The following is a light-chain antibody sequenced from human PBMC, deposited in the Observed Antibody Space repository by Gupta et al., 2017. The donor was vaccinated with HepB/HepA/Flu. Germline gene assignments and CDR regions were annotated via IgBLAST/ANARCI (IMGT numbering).Light chain of an antibody. V-gene: IGLV2-8*01. CDR1: SGDVGGYNY. CDR2: EVS. J-gene: IGLJ2*01. CDR3: SSYAGRNNYVI. Sequence: QSALTQPPSASGSPGQSVTISCTGTSGDVGGYNYVSWYQQHPGKAPKLIIYEVSKRPSGVPDRFSGSKSGNTASLTVSGLQAEDEADYYCSSYAGRNNYVIFGGGTKLTVL.